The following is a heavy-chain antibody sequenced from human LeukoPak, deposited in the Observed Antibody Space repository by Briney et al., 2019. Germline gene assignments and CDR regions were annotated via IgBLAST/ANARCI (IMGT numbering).Heavy chain of an antibody. D-gene: IGHD4-17*01. J-gene: IGHJ4*02. CDR3: AREDYGEWSFDY. V-gene: IGHV4-59*12. Sequence: PSETLSLTCTVSGGSISSYYWSWIRQPPGKGLEWIGYIYYSGSTNYNPSLKSRVTISVDTSKNQFSLKLSSVTAADTAVYYCAREDYGEWSFDYWGQGTLVTVSS. CDR2: IYYSGST. CDR1: GGSISSYY.